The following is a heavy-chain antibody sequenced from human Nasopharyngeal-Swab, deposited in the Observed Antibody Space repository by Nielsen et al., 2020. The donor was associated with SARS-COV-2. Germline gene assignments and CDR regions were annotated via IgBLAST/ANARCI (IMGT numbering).Heavy chain of an antibody. V-gene: IGHV3-15*01. CDR3: TTDLGGHITVFGVVIIRGYYYYGMDV. J-gene: IGHJ6*02. Sequence: WIRQPPGKGLEWVGRIKSKTDGGTTDYAAPVKGRFTIARDDSKNTLYLQMNRLKTEDTAVYYCTTDLGGHITVFGVVIIRGYYYYGMDVWGQGTTVTVSS. D-gene: IGHD3-3*01. CDR2: IKSKTDGGTT.